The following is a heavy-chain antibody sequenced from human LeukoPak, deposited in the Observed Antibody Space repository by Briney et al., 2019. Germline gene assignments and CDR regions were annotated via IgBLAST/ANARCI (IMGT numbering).Heavy chain of an antibody. CDR1: GFTFSSYG. D-gene: IGHD2-2*01. CDR3: ARGGVVVGDTSYYYGMDV. CDR2: IYYDGSYQ. Sequence: GGSLRLSCAASGFTFSSYGMHWVRQAPGKGLEWVAVIYYDGSYQYYADSVKGRFTVSRDNSRNTLFLQMNSLRAEGTAVYYCARGGVVVGDTSYYYGMDVWGQGTTVTVSS. V-gene: IGHV3-33*01. J-gene: IGHJ6*02.